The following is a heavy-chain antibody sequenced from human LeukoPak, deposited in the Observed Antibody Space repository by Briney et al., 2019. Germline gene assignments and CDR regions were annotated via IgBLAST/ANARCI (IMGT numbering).Heavy chain of an antibody. CDR1: GFTFINAW. V-gene: IGHV3-15*01. CDR3: TTGRVTIFGESELTDY. Sequence: GGSLRLSCAASGFTFINAWMSWVRQAPGKGLEWVGRIKSKTDGGTTDYAAPVKGRFTISRDDSKNTLYLQMNSLKTEDTAAYYCTTGRVTIFGESELTDYWGQGTLVTVSS. CDR2: IKSKTDGGTT. D-gene: IGHD3-3*01. J-gene: IGHJ4*02.